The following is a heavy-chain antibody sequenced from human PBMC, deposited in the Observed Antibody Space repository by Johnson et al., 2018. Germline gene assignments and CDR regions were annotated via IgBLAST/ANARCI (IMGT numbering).Heavy chain of an antibody. Sequence: VQLQESGGGLVQPGWSLRLSCAASGFTFSSYWMHWVRQAPGKGLLWVSRIHTDGSTIYADSVKGRFTISRDNAKNTLYLQMSSLRGEDTALYYCAREGGGYPVDVWGKGTTVTVSS. CDR1: GFTFSSYW. J-gene: IGHJ6*04. CDR3: AREGGGYPVDV. CDR2: IHTDGST. V-gene: IGHV3-74*01. D-gene: IGHD1-1*01.